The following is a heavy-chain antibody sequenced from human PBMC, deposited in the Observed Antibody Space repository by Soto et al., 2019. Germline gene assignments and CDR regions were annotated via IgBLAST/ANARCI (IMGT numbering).Heavy chain of an antibody. D-gene: IGHD6-19*01. J-gene: IGHJ4*02. Sequence: ASVKVSCKVSGYTLTELSMHWVRQAPGKGLEWMGGFDPEDGETIYAQKFQGRVTMTEDTSTDTAYMELSSLRSEDTAVYYCATEGRGYSSGWPQMGDYWGQGTLVTVSS. CDR3: ATEGRGYSSGWPQMGDY. V-gene: IGHV1-24*01. CDR2: FDPEDGET. CDR1: GYTLTELS.